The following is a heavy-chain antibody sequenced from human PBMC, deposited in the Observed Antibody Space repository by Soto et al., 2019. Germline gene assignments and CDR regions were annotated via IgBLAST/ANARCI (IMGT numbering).Heavy chain of an antibody. D-gene: IGHD3-9*01. CDR3: ARGFDWLPFDY. J-gene: IGHJ4*02. V-gene: IGHV4-59*01. CDR1: GGSISSYY. Sequence: SETLSLTCTVSGGSISSYYWSWIRQPPGKGLEWIGYIYYSGSTNYNPSLKSRVTISVDTSKNQFSLKLSSVTAADTAVYYCARGFDWLPFDYWGQGTLVTVSS. CDR2: IYYSGST.